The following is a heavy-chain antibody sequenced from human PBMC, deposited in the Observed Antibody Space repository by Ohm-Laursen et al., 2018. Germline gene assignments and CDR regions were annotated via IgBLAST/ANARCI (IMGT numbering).Heavy chain of an antibody. Sequence: SLRLSCAASGFTFTSFWMSWVRQAPGKGLEWVANIKQDGSEKYYVDSVKGRFSISRDNAKNSLYLQMNSLRAEDTAVYYCARAWGVRWLQFGTDAFDIWGQGTMVTVSS. J-gene: IGHJ3*02. CDR1: GFTFTSFW. CDR3: ARAWGVRWLQFGTDAFDI. CDR2: IKQDGSEK. D-gene: IGHD5-24*01. V-gene: IGHV3-7*01.